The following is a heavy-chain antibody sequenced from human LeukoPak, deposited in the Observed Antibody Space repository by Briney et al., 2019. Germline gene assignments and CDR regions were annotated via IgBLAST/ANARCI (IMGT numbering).Heavy chain of an antibody. CDR1: GYTFTRNW. CDR3: VRQRYYGSGSQLVIDF. D-gene: IGHD3-10*01. CDR2: NSPGDSHP. J-gene: IGHJ4*02. V-gene: IGHV5-51*01. Sequence: GESLKISCKASGYTFTRNWIGWVRQLPGKGLEWMGINSPGDSHPRYSPSFQGQVTVSADKSKSTAYLEWNSLKASDTAIYYCVRQRYYGSGSQLVIDFWGQGTLVTVSS.